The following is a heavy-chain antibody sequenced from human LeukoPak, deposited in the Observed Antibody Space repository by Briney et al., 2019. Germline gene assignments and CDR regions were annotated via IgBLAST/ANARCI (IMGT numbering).Heavy chain of an antibody. Sequence: SQTLSLTCAISGDSVSRNSAAWNWIRQSPSRGLEWLGRTYYRSKWYNDYAVSVKSRITINPDTSKNQFSLKLSSVTAADTAVYYCASTFNDFWSGYYIDGYYYYMDVWGKGTTVTVSS. D-gene: IGHD3-3*01. J-gene: IGHJ6*03. V-gene: IGHV6-1*01. CDR3: ASTFNDFWSGYYIDGYYYYMDV. CDR2: TYYRSKWYN. CDR1: GDSVSRNSAA.